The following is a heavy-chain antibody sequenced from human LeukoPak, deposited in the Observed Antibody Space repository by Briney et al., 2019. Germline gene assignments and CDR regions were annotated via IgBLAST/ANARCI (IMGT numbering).Heavy chain of an antibody. V-gene: IGHV4-34*01. Sequence: PSETLSLTCAVYGGSFSDYYWTWIRQPPGKGLEWIGEINHRGSPNNNPSLKSRVSISFDTSKNQISLKLTSVTAADTAVDYCGGRRRAMFRVVKGPIDYWGQGTLVTVSS. D-gene: IGHD3-3*01. CDR1: GGSFSDYY. CDR2: INHRGSP. CDR3: GGRRRAMFRVVKGPIDY. J-gene: IGHJ4*02.